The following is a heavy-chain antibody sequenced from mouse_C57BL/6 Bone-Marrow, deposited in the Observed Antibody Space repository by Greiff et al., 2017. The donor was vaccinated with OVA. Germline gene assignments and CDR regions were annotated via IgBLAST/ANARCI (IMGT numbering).Heavy chain of an antibody. CDR3: ARRNYYGSSYVRYYAMDY. Sequence: QVQLQQSGAELVKPGASVKMSCKASGYTFTTYPIEWMKQNHGKSLEWIGNFHPYNDDTKYNEKFKGKATLTVEKSSSTVYLELSRLTSDDSAVYYCARRNYYGSSYVRYYAMDYWGQGTSVTVSS. CDR1: GYTFTTYP. V-gene: IGHV1-47*01. D-gene: IGHD1-1*01. CDR2: FHPYNDDT. J-gene: IGHJ4*01.